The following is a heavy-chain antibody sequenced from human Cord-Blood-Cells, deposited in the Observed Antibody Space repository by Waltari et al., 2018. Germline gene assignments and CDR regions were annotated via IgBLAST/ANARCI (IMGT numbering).Heavy chain of an antibody. J-gene: IGHJ4*02. Sequence: QVQLVQSGAEVKKPGSSVKVSFKASGGTFSSYAISWVRQAPGQGLEWMGRIIPILGIANYAQKFQGRVTITADKSTSTAYMELSSLRSEDTAVYYCATYYGSGSRSYYFDYWGQGTLVTVSS. D-gene: IGHD3-10*01. CDR1: GGTFSSYA. V-gene: IGHV1-69*09. CDR3: ATYYGSGSRSYYFDY. CDR2: IIPILGIA.